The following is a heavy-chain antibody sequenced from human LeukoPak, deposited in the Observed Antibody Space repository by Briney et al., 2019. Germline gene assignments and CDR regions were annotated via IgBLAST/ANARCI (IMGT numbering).Heavy chain of an antibody. V-gene: IGHV4-38-2*01. CDR2: VSHSGIT. J-gene: IGHJ5*02. CDR3: ARLVIP. Sequence: SETLSLTCSVSGYSISSDYYWGWIRQPPGKGLEWLGSVSHSGITYYNSSLNSRVTISVDTSKNQFSLKVNSVTAADTAVYYCARLVIPWGQGILVTVSS. D-gene: IGHD3-10*01. CDR1: GYSISSDYY.